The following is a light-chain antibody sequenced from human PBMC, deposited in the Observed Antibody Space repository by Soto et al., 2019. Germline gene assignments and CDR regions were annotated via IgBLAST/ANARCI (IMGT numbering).Light chain of an antibody. CDR2: GAS. J-gene: IGKJ1*01. V-gene: IGKV3-15*01. CDR1: QSVSSN. Sequence: EIVMTQSPATLSVSPGERATLSCRASQSVSSNLAWYQQKPGQPPSLLIYGASARATGIPARFSGSGSGTEFTLTISSLQPDDFATYYCQQYNSYSWTFGQGTKVDNK. CDR3: QQYNSYSWT.